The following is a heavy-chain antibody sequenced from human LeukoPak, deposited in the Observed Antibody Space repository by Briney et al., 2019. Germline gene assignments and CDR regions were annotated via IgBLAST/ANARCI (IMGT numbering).Heavy chain of an antibody. J-gene: IGHJ4*02. CDR2: MYYGGKT. Sequence: LRLSCAASGFTFSDYYMSWIRQHPGKGLEWIGYMYYGGKTYYNPSLKSRLTISIDTSKNQFSLQLTSVTAADTAVYYCARLTRQQPYYFDYWGQGTLVTVSS. CDR1: GFTFSDYY. V-gene: IGHV4-31*02. D-gene: IGHD6-13*01. CDR3: ARLTRQQPYYFDY.